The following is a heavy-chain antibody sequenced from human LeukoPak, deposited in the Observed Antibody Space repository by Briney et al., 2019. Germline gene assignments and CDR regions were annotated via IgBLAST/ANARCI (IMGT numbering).Heavy chain of an antibody. CDR1: GYTFTGFY. CDR2: INPNSGNT. Sequence: ASVKVSCKASGYTFTGFYIHWVRQAPGQGLEWMGWINPNSGNTGYAQKFQGRITMTKNTSISTAYMELSSLRSEDTAVYYCARDQSRGYGFDYWGQGTLVTVSS. CDR3: ARDQSRGYGFDY. D-gene: IGHD5-12*01. V-gene: IGHV1-8*02. J-gene: IGHJ4*02.